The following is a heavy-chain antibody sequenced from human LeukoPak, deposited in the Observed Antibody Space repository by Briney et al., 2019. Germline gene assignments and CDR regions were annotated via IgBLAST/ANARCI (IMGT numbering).Heavy chain of an antibody. D-gene: IGHD1-26*01. CDR2: IYHSGST. CDR3: ARTGSGSYLDY. CDR1: GGSISSGGYY. Sequence: PSQTLSLTCTVSGGSISSGGYYWSWIRQPPGKGLEWIGYIYHSGSTYYNPSLKSRVTISVDTSKNQFSLKLSSVTAADTAVYYCARTGSGSYLDYWGQGTLVTVSS. J-gene: IGHJ4*02. V-gene: IGHV4-30-2*01.